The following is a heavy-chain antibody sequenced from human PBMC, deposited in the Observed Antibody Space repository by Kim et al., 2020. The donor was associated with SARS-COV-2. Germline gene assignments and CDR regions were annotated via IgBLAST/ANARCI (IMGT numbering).Heavy chain of an antibody. D-gene: IGHD3-10*01. CDR3: VKSLVREQYGMDA. J-gene: IGHJ6*02. V-gene: IGHV3-9*01. Sequence: YADSVKGQFTSSRDNSKKYLFLQMNSLRIEDTALYFCVKSLVREQYGMDAWGQGTMVTVSS.